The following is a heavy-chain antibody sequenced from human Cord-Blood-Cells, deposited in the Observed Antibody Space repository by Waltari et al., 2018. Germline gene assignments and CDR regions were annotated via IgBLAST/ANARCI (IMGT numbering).Heavy chain of an antibody. CDR2: INHSGST. J-gene: IGHJ4*02. CDR1: GGSFSGYY. D-gene: IGHD2-15*01. Sequence: QVQLQQWGAGLLKPSETLSLTCAVYGGSFSGYYWSWIRQPPGKGLEWIGEINHSGSTNYNPSLKSRVTISVDTSKNQFSLKLSSVTAADTAVYYCARRTKLGPAYTIVVVFQYYFDYWGQGTLVTVSS. CDR3: ARRTKLGPAYTIVVVFQYYFDY. V-gene: IGHV4-34*01.